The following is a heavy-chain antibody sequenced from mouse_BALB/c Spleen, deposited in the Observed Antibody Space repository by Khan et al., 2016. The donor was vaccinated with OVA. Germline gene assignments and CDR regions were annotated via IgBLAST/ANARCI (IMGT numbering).Heavy chain of an antibody. J-gene: IGHJ2*01. CDR1: GYTFTDYV. CDR3: ARFHGGY. Sequence: QIQLVQSGPELKKPGETVKISCKASGYTFTDYVMNWVKQAPGKGLRWMGWINTYTGEPTYADDFKGRFAFSLETSASTAYLQIHNLKNEDKATYFCARFHGGYWGQGTTRTVSS. CDR2: INTYTGEP. V-gene: IGHV9-1*02.